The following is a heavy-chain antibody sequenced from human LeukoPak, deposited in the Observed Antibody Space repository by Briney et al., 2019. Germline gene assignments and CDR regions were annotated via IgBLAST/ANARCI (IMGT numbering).Heavy chain of an antibody. CDR2: IRSKAYGGTT. CDR3: TRVAARTHYFDY. Sequence: GGSLRLSCTASGFTFGDYAMSWVRQAPGKGLEWVGFIRSKAYGGTTEYAASVKGRFTISRDDSKSIAYLQMNSLKTEDTAVYYCTRVAARTHYFDYWGQGTLVTVSS. D-gene: IGHD6-6*01. J-gene: IGHJ4*02. CDR1: GFTFGDYA. V-gene: IGHV3-49*04.